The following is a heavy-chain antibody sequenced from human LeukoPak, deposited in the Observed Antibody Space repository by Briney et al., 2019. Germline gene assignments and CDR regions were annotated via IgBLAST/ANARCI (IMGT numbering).Heavy chain of an antibody. CDR1: GFTFSSYG. Sequence: GGSLRLSCAASGFTFSSYGMHWVRQAPGKGLEWVAVISYDGSNKYYADSVKGRFTISRDNSKNTLYLQMNSLRAEDTAVYYCAKPIVSGGHYYYYYMDVWGKGTTVTVSS. CDR3: AKPIVSGGHYYYYYMDV. J-gene: IGHJ6*03. D-gene: IGHD3-16*02. CDR2: ISYDGSNK. V-gene: IGHV3-30*18.